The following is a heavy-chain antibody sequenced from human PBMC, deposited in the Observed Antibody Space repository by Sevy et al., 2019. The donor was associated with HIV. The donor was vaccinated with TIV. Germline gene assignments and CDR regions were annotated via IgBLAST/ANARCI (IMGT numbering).Heavy chain of an antibody. D-gene: IGHD3-10*01. J-gene: IGHJ6*02. Sequence: GGSLRLSCAASGFTFSSYSMNWVRHAPGKGLEWVSYISSSSSTIYYADSVKGRFNNARENAKNSLYLKMNSLREDDTAGYYCARRSITMVRGVISYGMDVWGQGTTVTVSS. V-gene: IGHV3-48*02. CDR3: ARRSITMVRGVISYGMDV. CDR2: ISSSSSTI. CDR1: GFTFSSYS.